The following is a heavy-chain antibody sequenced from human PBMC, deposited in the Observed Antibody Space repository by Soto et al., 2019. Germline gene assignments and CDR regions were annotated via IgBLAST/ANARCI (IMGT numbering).Heavy chain of an antibody. D-gene: IGHD3-10*01. CDR1: PDNFNNYW. J-gene: IGHJ5*02. CDR2: IYPDDSDT. Sequence: GESLKISCKASPDNFNNYWIAWVRQMPGKGLEWMGVIYPDDSDTRYSPSFQGQVTISVDKSIRTVYLQWSSLKASDTAIYYCARVNIITAVATTGNVPTPNWFDPWGQGTLVTVSS. V-gene: IGHV5-51*01. CDR3: ARVNIITAVATTGNVPTPNWFDP.